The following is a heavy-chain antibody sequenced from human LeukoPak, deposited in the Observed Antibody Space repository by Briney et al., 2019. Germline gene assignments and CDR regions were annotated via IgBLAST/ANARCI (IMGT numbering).Heavy chain of an antibody. CDR1: GGSISSGSYY. CDR2: IYYSGST. V-gene: IGHV4-61*10. J-gene: IGHJ6*03. D-gene: IGHD6-13*01. CDR3: ARVSQSNSSSWPFLLYYYYYMDV. Sequence: SETLSLTCTVSGGSISSGSYYWRWIRQPAGKGLEWIGYIYYSGSTNYNPSLKSRFTISVDTSKNQFSLKLSSVTAADTAVYYCARVSQSNSSSWPFLLYYYYYMDVWGKGTTVTISS.